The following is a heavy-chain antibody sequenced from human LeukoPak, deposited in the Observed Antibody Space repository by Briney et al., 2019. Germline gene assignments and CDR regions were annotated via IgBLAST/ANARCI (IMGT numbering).Heavy chain of an antibody. Sequence: ASVKVSCTTSGYTFTNYAINWVRQAPGEGLEWMGWINTNTGNPMYAQGFTGRFVFSLDTSVSTAYLQISSLKAEDTAVYYCATDSRGYDYWGQGTLVTVSS. CDR2: INTNTGNP. CDR1: GYTFTNYA. J-gene: IGHJ4*02. CDR3: ATDSRGYDY. V-gene: IGHV7-4-1*02. D-gene: IGHD3-22*01.